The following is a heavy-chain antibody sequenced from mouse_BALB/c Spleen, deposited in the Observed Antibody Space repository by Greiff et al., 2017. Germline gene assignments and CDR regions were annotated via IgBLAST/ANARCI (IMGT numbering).Heavy chain of an antibody. V-gene: IGHV5-9-4*01. CDR2: ISSGGSYT. D-gene: IGHD1-1*01. J-gene: IGHJ4*01. Sequence: EVHLVESGGGLVKPGGSLKLSCAASGFTFSSYAMSWVRQSPEKRLEWVAEISSGGSYTYYPDTVTGRFTISRDNAKNTLYLEMSSLRSEDTAMYYCARDKNLYGSLDYYAMDYWGQGTSVTVSS. CDR1: GFTFSSYA. CDR3: ARDKNLYGSLDYYAMDY.